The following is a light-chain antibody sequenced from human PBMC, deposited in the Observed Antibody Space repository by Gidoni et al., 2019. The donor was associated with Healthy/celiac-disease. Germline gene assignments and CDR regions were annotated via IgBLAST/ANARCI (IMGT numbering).Light chain of an antibody. V-gene: IGKV3-20*01. J-gene: IGKJ3*01. Sequence: LVLTHSPGTLSLSPGERATLSCRASQRVSSSYLAWYQQKPGQAPRLLIYGASSRATGIPDRFSGSGSGTDFTLTISRLEPEDFAVYYCQQYGSSPRITFGPGTKVEIK. CDR3: QQYGSSPRIT. CDR2: GAS. CDR1: QRVSSSY.